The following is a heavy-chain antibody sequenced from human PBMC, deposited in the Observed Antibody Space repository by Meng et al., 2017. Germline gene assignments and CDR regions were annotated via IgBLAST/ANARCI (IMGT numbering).Heavy chain of an antibody. CDR3: ARDTVEAYCGGDCCPLGY. CDR2: INHSGST. CDR1: GVYFSGYS. V-gene: IGHV4-34*01. Sequence: VRQHSGEQGLFMPSVTLPRAGAVYGVYFSGYSCSWIRQTPGKGLEWIGEINHSGSTNYNPSLKSRVTISVDTSKNQFSLKLSSVTAADTAVYYCARDTVEAYCGGDCCPLGYWGQGTLVTVSS. J-gene: IGHJ4*02. D-gene: IGHD2-21*02.